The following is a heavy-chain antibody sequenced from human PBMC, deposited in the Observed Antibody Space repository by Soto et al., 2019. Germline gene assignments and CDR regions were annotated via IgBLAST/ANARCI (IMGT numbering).Heavy chain of an antibody. Sequence: QVQLVQSGAEVKEPGASVKVSCKASGYTFTSLDLNWMRQATGQGLEWMGWMSPNSGNTGYAEKFQGRVTMTRDTSKSTAYMELTGLTSEDTAVYYCARGVEAGVDYWGKGTLVTVSS. V-gene: IGHV1-8*01. J-gene: IGHJ4*02. CDR2: MSPNSGNT. D-gene: IGHD6-19*01. CDR3: ARGVEAGVDY. CDR1: GYTFTSLD.